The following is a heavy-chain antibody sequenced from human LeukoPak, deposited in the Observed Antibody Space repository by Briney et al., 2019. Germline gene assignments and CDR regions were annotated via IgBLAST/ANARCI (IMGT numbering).Heavy chain of an antibody. J-gene: IGHJ5*02. Sequence: PGGSLRLSCAAPGFTFSSYGMHWVRQAPGKGLEWVAFIRYDGSNKCYADSVKGRFTISRDNSKNTLYLQMNSLRAEDTAVYYCAKDRVYSWEPKTENWFDPWGQGTLVTVSS. CDR2: IRYDGSNK. CDR3: AKDRVYSWEPKTENWFDP. V-gene: IGHV3-30*02. D-gene: IGHD1-26*01. CDR1: GFTFSSYG.